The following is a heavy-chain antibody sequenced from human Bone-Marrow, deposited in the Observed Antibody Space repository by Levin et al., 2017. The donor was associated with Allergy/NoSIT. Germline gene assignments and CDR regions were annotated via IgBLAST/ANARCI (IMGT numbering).Heavy chain of an antibody. V-gene: IGHV3-30*18. CDR3: AKDRSSNYYGSGSYYTGPLDY. Sequence: PGGSLRLSCAASGFTFSSYGMHWVRQAPGKGLEWVAVISYDGSNKYYADSVKGRFTISRDNSKNTLYLQMNSLRAEDTAVYYCAKDRSSNYYGSGSYYTGPLDYWGQGTLVTVSS. D-gene: IGHD3-10*01. CDR1: GFTFSSYG. J-gene: IGHJ4*02. CDR2: ISYDGSNK.